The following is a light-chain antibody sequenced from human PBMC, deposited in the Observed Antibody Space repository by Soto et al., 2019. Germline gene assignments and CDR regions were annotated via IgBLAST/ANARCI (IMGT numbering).Light chain of an antibody. J-gene: IGKJ4*01. CDR3: QQYGSSPLT. CDR1: QSVSSSY. CDR2: GAS. V-gene: IGKV3-20*01. Sequence: EIVLTQSPGTLSLSPGERATLSCRASQSVSSSYLAWYQQKPGQAPRLLIYGASSRATGIPDRFSGSGSGTDFTLTISRLEPEDVAVYYCQQYGSSPLTFGGGTKGESK.